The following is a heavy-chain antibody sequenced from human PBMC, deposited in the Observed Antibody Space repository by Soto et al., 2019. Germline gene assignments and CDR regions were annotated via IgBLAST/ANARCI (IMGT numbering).Heavy chain of an antibody. CDR1: GFTVSSNY. CDR2: IYSGGST. J-gene: IGHJ6*03. CDR3: ARLPAAMYYYYMDV. Sequence: GGSLRLSCAASGFTVSSNYMSWVRQAPGKGLEWVSVIYSGGSTYYADSVKGRFTISRDNAKNSLYLQMNSLRAEDTAVYYCARLPAAMYYYYMDVWGKGTTVTVSS. D-gene: IGHD2-2*01. V-gene: IGHV3-66*04.